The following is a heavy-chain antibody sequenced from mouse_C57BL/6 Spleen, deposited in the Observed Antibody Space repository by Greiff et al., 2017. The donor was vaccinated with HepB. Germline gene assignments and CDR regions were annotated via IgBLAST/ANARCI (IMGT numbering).Heavy chain of an antibody. V-gene: IGHV1-15*01. CDR3: TIYDYDGY. CDR2: IDPETGGT. J-gene: IGHJ2*01. D-gene: IGHD2-4*01. CDR1: GYTFTDYE. Sequence: QVQLQQSGAELVRPGASVTLSCKASGYTFTDYEMHWVKQTPVHGLEWIGAIDPETGGTAYNQKFKGKAILTADKASSTAYMDLRSLTSEDSAVYYCTIYDYDGYWGQGTTLTVSS.